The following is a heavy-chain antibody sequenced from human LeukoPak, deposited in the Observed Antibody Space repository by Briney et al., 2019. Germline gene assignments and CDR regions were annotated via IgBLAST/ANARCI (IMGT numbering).Heavy chain of an antibody. J-gene: IGHJ6*03. CDR2: INPNSGGT. CDR3: ARGHIAAAGCYYYYYMDV. CDR1: GYTFTGYY. V-gene: IGHV1-2*06. Sequence: ASVKVSCKASGYTFTGYYMHWVRQAPGQGLEWMGRINPNSGGTNYAQKFQGRVTMTRDTSISTAYMELSRLRSDDTAVYYCARGHIAAAGCYYYYYMDVWGKGTTVTVSS. D-gene: IGHD6-13*01.